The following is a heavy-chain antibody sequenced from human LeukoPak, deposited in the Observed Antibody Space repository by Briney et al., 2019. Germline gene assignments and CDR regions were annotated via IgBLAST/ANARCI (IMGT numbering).Heavy chain of an antibody. CDR3: ARYDDSYALDY. V-gene: IGHV3-64*02. CDR2: ISSNGGST. J-gene: IGHJ4*02. Sequence: GGSLRLSCAASGFTFSSYAMHWVRQAPGKGLEYVSAISSNGGSTYYADSVKGRFTISRDNSKNTLYLQMGSLRAEDMAVYYCARYDDSYALDYWGQGTLVTVSS. D-gene: IGHD5-18*01. CDR1: GFTFSSYA.